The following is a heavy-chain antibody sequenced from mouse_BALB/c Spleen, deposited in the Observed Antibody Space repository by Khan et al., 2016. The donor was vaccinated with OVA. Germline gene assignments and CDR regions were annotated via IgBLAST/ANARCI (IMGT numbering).Heavy chain of an antibody. V-gene: IGHV1-80*01. Sequence: QVPLKESGAELVRPGSSVKISCKASGHAFSDYWMNWVKQRPGQGLEWIGQIYPGDGNTNYNGKFKDKATLTVDKSSSTAYMQLSSLTSEDSAVYFCAREGYDGYYRAWFAFWGQGTLVTVSA. CDR3: AREGYDGYYRAWFAF. D-gene: IGHD2-3*01. CDR1: GHAFSDYW. J-gene: IGHJ3*01. CDR2: IYPGDGNT.